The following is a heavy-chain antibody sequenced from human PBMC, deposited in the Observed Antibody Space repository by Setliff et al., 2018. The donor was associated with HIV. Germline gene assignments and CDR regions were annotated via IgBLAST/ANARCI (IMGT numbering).Heavy chain of an antibody. Sequence: GSVKVSCKASGYSFSSYAIHWVRQAAGQSPEWLGWINAAISHTRYSPKFQDRVTLTTDTSAGTIHMEMRSLRSEDTAVYYCVGGRGGFFDEPFDMWGPGTRVTVSS. D-gene: IGHD3-16*01. V-gene: IGHV1-3*01. J-gene: IGHJ3*02. CDR2: INAAISHT. CDR3: VGGRGGFFDEPFDM. CDR1: GYSFSSYA.